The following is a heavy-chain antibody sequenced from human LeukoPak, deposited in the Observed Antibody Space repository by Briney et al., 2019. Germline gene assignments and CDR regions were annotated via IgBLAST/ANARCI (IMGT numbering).Heavy chain of an antibody. J-gene: IGHJ4*02. Sequence: GGSLRLSCAASGFTFSSYAMSWVRQAPGKGLVWASRINGDGSSTTYADSVKGRFTISRDNAKNTLYLQMNSLRAEDTAVYYCARSSYGYLLDYWGQGTLVTVSS. D-gene: IGHD5-18*01. CDR3: ARSSYGYLLDY. CDR1: GFTFSSYA. V-gene: IGHV3-74*01. CDR2: INGDGSST.